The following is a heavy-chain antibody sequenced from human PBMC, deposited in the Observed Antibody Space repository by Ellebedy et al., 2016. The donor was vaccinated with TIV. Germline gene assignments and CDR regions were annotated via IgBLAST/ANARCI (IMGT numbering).Heavy chain of an antibody. CDR3: VRDPLGYNAY. J-gene: IGHJ4*02. CDR2: INEDGGEK. Sequence: GGSLRLXXAASGFTFSTFWMTWVRQPPGKGLEWVANINEDGGEKYYVDSVKGRFIISRDNIKKSLYLQMNSLRAEDTAVYYCVRDPLGYNAYWGQGTLVTVSS. CDR1: GFTFSTFW. D-gene: IGHD1-1*01. V-gene: IGHV3-7*01.